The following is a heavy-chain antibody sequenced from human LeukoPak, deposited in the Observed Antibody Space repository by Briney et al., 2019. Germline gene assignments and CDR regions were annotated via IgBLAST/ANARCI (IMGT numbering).Heavy chain of an antibody. D-gene: IGHD3-3*01. J-gene: IGHJ4*02. Sequence: KPSETLSLTCTVSGGSISSYYWSWIRQPPGKGLEWVGYIYYSGGPNYPPSLKILVTISLDTSKTQFSLKLTSVTAADTAVYYCARGVPEYYDFWSGYFYYFDYWGQGTLVTVSS. CDR2: IYYSGGP. CDR1: GGSISSYY. CDR3: ARGVPEYYDFWSGYFYYFDY. V-gene: IGHV4-59*01.